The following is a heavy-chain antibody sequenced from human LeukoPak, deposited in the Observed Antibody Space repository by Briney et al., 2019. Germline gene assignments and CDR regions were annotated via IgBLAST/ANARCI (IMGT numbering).Heavy chain of an antibody. CDR2: IFPGDSDT. J-gene: IGHJ6*02. V-gene: IGHV5-51*01. CDR3: ARREYSSFYGMDV. Sequence: EYLKISCKGSGYSFTNYWIVWVRQMPGKGLEWMGIIFPGDSDTRYSPSFQGQVTISADKSITTAYLQWSSLKASDTAMYYCARREYSSFYGMDVWGQGTTVTVSS. D-gene: IGHD6-6*01. CDR1: GYSFTNYW.